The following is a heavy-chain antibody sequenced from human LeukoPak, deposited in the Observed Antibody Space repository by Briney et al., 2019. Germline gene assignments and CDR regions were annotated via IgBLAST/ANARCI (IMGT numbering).Heavy chain of an antibody. V-gene: IGHV3-30*03. CDR2: ISYDGSDK. CDR3: ARGHSGGV. D-gene: IGHD4-23*01. Sequence: GRSLRLSCAASGFTFSTYGMHWVRQAPGKGLEWVAVISYDGSDKYYADSVKGRFTISRDDPRNTLYLQMNSLTAEDTAVYYCARGHSGGVWGQGTLVTVSS. J-gene: IGHJ4*02. CDR1: GFTFSTYG.